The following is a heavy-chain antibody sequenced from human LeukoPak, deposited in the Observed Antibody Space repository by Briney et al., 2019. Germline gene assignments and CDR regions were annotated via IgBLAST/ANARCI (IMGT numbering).Heavy chain of an antibody. D-gene: IGHD2-15*01. CDR1: GGTFSSYA. J-gene: IGHJ3*02. CDR3: AGGYCSGGSCYSYDAFDI. V-gene: IGHV1-69*01. Sequence: SVKVSCKASGGTFSSYAISWVRQAPGQGLEWMGGIIPIFGTANYAQKFQGRVTITADESTSAAYMELSSLRSEDTAVYYCAGGYCSGGSCYSYDAFDIWGQGTMVTVSS. CDR2: IIPIFGTA.